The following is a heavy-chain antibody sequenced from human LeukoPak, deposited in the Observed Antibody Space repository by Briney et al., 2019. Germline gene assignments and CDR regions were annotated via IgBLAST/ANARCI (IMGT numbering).Heavy chain of an antibody. Sequence: ASVKVSCKASGYTFTSYYMHWVRQAPGQGLEWMGIINPSGGSTSNAQKFQGRVTMTRDMSTSTVYMELSSVTAADTAVYYCARQCFRSTSCHWFDPWGQGTLVTVSS. J-gene: IGHJ5*02. CDR2: INPSGGST. V-gene: IGHV1-46*01. CDR3: ARQCFRSTSCHWFDP. D-gene: IGHD2-2*01. CDR1: GYTFTSYY.